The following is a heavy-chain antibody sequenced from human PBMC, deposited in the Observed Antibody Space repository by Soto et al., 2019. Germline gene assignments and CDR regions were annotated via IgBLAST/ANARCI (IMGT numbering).Heavy chain of an antibody. J-gene: IGHJ4*02. V-gene: IGHV3-21*04. CDR3: AKGPYDSSGYYRFDY. Sequence: RGSLRLSCAASGFTFSSYSLNWVRQAPGKGLEWVSSISSSSSYIYYADSVKGRFTISRDNSKNTLYLQMNSLRAEDTAVYYCAKGPYDSSGYYRFDYWGQGTLVTVS. D-gene: IGHD3-22*01. CDR2: ISSSSSYI. CDR1: GFTFSSYS.